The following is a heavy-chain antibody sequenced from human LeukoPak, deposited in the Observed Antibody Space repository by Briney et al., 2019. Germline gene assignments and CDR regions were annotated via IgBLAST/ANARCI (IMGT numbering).Heavy chain of an antibody. Sequence: PSETLSLTCTVSGGSISSSSYYWGWIRQPPGKGLEWIGSIYYSGSTYYNPSLKSRVTISVDTSKNQFSLKLSSVTAADTAVYYCARYLGPHRGWDGQWLVPYFDYWGQGTLVTVSS. D-gene: IGHD6-19*01. V-gene: IGHV4-39*01. CDR1: GGSISSSSYY. J-gene: IGHJ4*02. CDR2: IYYSGST. CDR3: ARYLGPHRGWDGQWLVPYFDY.